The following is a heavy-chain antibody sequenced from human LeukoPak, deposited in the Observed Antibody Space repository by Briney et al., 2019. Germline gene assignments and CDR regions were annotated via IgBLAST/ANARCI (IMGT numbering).Heavy chain of an antibody. D-gene: IGHD6-13*01. V-gene: IGHV5-51*01. J-gene: IGHJ4*02. Sequence: GKSLKISCEASGYRFTNYWIGWVRQMPGKGLEWMGIIYPGDSDTRYSPSFQGQVTISADKSISTAYLQWSSLKASDTAVYYCARWAAIGIGLDYWGQGTLVTVSS. CDR2: IYPGDSDT. CDR1: GYRFTNYW. CDR3: ARWAAIGIGLDY.